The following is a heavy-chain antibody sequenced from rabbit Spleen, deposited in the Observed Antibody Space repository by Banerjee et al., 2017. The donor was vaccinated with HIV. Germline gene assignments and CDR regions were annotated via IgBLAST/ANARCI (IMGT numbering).Heavy chain of an antibody. CDR2: IGAGSSGST. J-gene: IGHJ3*01. V-gene: IGHV1S40*01. Sequence: QSLEESGGGLVKPGASLTLTCKASGFSFNSGYDMCWVRQAPGKGLEWIACIGAGSSGSTYSATWAKGRFTISKTSSTTVTLQMTSLTAADTATYFCARDLAGVIGWNFGWWGQGTLVTVS. CDR3: ARDLAGVIGWNFGW. CDR1: GFSFNSGYD. D-gene: IGHD4-1*01.